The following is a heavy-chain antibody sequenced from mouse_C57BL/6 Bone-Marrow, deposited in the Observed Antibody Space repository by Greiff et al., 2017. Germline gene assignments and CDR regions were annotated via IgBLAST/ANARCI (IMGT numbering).Heavy chain of an antibody. CDR2: IHPNSGST. Sequence: VQLQQPGAELVKPGASVKLSCKASGYTFTSYWMHWVKQRPGQGLEWIGMIHPNSGSTNYNEKFKSKATLPVDKSSSTAYMQLSSLTSEDSAVYSCARGDDGSSYAFDYWGQGTTLTVSS. J-gene: IGHJ2*01. CDR1: GYTFTSYW. D-gene: IGHD1-1*01. V-gene: IGHV1-64*01. CDR3: ARGDDGSSYAFDY.